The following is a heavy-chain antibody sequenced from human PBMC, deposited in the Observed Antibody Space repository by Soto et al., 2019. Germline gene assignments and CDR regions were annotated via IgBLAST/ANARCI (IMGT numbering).Heavy chain of an antibody. CDR1: GYSFTSYG. V-gene: IGHV1-18*01. D-gene: IGHD5-12*01. Sequence: ASVKVSCKASGYSFTSYGISWVRQAPGQGLEWMGWISAYNGNTNYAQKLQGRVTMTTDNSKDTLYLQLGSLRAEDTAVYFCAKASKGYTGYDLDFWGQGTPVTVSS. J-gene: IGHJ4*02. CDR2: ISAYNGNT. CDR3: AKASKGYTGYDLDF.